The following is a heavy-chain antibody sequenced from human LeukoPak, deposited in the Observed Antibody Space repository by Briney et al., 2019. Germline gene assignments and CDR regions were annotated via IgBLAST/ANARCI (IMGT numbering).Heavy chain of an antibody. CDR3: ARGLSGSDY. V-gene: IGHV4-59*02. D-gene: IGHD3-22*01. J-gene: IGHJ4*02. CDR2: IYYSGST. CDR1: GGSVSGYY. Sequence: SETLSLTCGVYGGSVSGYYWSWIRQPPGKGLEWIGDIYYSGSTNYNPSLKSRVTLSVDTSKNQFSLKLSSVTAADTAVYYCARGLSGSDYWGQGTLVTVSS.